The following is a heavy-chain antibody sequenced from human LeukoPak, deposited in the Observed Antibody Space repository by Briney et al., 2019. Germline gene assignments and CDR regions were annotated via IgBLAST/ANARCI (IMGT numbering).Heavy chain of an antibody. Sequence: GGSLRLSCAASGLTVSNNYMTWVRQAPGKGLEWVSIIFSGGGTYYADSVKGRFTISRDNSKNTLYLQMNSLRAEDTAVYYCAKDMRCGYSFGSVDYWGQGTLVTVSS. J-gene: IGHJ4*02. V-gene: IGHV3-53*01. D-gene: IGHD5-18*01. CDR1: GLTVSNNY. CDR2: IFSGGGT. CDR3: AKDMRCGYSFGSVDY.